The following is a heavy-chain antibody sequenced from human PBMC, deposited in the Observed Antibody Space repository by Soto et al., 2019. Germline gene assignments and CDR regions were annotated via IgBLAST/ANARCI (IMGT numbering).Heavy chain of an antibody. CDR1: GFTFSSYA. Sequence: PGGSLRLSCAASGFTFSSYAMTWVRQAPGKGLGWVSAISGSGGSTYYADSVKGRFTISRDNSKNTLYLQMNSLRAEDTAVYYCAKDRYYYDSSGYYYASYFDYWGQGTLVTVSS. CDR2: ISGSGGST. D-gene: IGHD3-22*01. CDR3: AKDRYYYDSSGYYYASYFDY. J-gene: IGHJ4*02. V-gene: IGHV3-23*01.